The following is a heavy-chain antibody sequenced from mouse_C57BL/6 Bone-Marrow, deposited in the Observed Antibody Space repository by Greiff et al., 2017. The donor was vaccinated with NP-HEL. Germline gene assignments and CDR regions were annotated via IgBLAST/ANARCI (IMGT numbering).Heavy chain of an antibody. CDR3: ATYGYDPYYFDY. D-gene: IGHD2-2*01. CDR2: INPYNGGT. CDR1: GYTFTDYY. Sequence: EVQLQQSGPVLVKPGASVKMSCKASGYTFTDYYMNWVKQSHGKSLEWIGVINPYNGGTSYNQKFKGKATLTVDKSSSTAYMELNSLTSEDSAVYYCATYGYDPYYFDYWGQGTTLTVSS. J-gene: IGHJ2*01. V-gene: IGHV1-19*01.